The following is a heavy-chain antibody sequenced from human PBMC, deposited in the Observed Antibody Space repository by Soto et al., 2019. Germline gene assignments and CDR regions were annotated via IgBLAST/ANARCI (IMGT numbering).Heavy chain of an antibody. CDR2: IYYSGST. D-gene: IGHD6-13*01. CDR1: GGSISSGGYY. Sequence: PSETLSLTCTVSGGSISSGGYYWSWIRQHPGKGLEWIGYIYYSGSTYYNPSLKSRVTISVDTSKNQFSLKLSSVTAADTAVYYCARERYSSSWAWKSWSAPWGQGTLATVS. CDR3: ARERYSSSWAWKSWSAP. V-gene: IGHV4-31*03. J-gene: IGHJ5*02.